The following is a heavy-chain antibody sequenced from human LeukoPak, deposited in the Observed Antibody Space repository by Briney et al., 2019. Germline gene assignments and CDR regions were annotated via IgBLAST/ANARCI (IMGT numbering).Heavy chain of an antibody. Sequence: GGSLRLSCAASGFTFSSNYMSWVRQAPGKGLEWVSAISGSGGSTYYADSVKGAFTISRDNSKNTLYLQMNSLRAEDTAVYYCAKGGYSSSPGWFDPWGQGTLVTVSS. V-gene: IGHV3-23*01. CDR2: ISGSGGST. D-gene: IGHD6-13*01. J-gene: IGHJ5*02. CDR1: GFTFSSNY. CDR3: AKGGYSSSPGWFDP.